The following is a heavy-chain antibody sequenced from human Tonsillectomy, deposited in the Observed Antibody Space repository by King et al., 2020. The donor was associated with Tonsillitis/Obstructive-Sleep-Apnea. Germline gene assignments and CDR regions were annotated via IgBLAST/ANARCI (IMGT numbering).Heavy chain of an antibody. CDR1: GFTFSSYD. CDR3: ARKSRHMTFDI. J-gene: IGHJ3*02. D-gene: IGHD2-21*01. CDR2: IGTAGDT. Sequence: VQLVESGGGLVQPGGSLRLSCAASGFTFSSYDMHWVRQATGKGLEWVSGIGTAGDTYYPGSVKGRFTISRDNAKNSLYLQIKRLRAGDTAVYFCARKSRHMTFDIWGQGTMVTVSS. V-gene: IGHV3-13*04.